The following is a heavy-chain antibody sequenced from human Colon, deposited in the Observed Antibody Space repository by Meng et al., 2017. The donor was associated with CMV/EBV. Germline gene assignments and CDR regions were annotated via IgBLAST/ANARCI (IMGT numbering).Heavy chain of an antibody. J-gene: IGHJ6*02. V-gene: IGHV1-69*05. CDR1: GGTFSSYA. D-gene: IGHD6-13*01. CDR2: IIPIFGTA. CDR3: ARSRPGYSSSQLDYYYGMDV. Sequence: SVKVSCKASGGTFSSYAISWVRQAPGQGLEWMGWIIPIFGTANYAQKFQGRVTITTDESTSTAYMELSSLRSEDTAVYYCARSRPGYSSSQLDYYYGMDVWGQGTTVTVSS.